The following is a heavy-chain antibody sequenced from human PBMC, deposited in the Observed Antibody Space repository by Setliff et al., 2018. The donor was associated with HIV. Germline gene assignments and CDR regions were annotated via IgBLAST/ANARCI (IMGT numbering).Heavy chain of an antibody. J-gene: IGHJ6*02. CDR1: GYTISAHG. D-gene: IGHD3-9*01. CDR3: AIDGLSYNILPGSIAYFHSGMDV. CDR2: ISGDTGDI. V-gene: IGHV1-18*01. Sequence: ASVKVSCKASGYTISAHGVSWVRHVPGHGLEWMGWISGDTGDIKYSQRFEGRLTMTTETSTNTAYMELRSLRSDDTAVYNCAIDGLSYNILPGSIAYFHSGMDVWGQGTTVTVSS.